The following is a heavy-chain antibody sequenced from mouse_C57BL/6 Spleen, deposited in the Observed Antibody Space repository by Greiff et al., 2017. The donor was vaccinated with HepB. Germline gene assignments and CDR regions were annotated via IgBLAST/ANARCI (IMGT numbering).Heavy chain of an antibody. CDR3: ARGTTVVATDAMDY. CDR1: GYTFTSYT. V-gene: IGHV1-4*01. D-gene: IGHD1-1*01. Sequence: VQLQQSGAELARPGASVKMSCKASGYTFTSYTMHWVKQRPGQGLEWIGYINPSSGYTKYNQKFKDKATLTADKSSSTAYMQLSSLTSEDSAVYYGARGTTVVATDAMDYWGQGTSVTVSS. J-gene: IGHJ4*01. CDR2: INPSSGYT.